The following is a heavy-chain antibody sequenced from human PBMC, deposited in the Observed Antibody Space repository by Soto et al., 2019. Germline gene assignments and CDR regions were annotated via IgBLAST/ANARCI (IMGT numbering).Heavy chain of an antibody. J-gene: IGHJ4*02. CDR1: GYTFTTYT. Sequence: QVQLVQSGAEVKKPGASEKVSCTASGYTFTTYTIHWVRQAPGQRPEWMGWIKPGNGDTGYSQHFQGRVTLTTETSANTSHMELSSLRSEDTALYYCARDWGRDTTGYSHFDYWGQGTLVTVSS. CDR2: IKPGNGDT. V-gene: IGHV1-3*01. CDR3: ARDWGRDTTGYSHFDY. D-gene: IGHD3-9*01.